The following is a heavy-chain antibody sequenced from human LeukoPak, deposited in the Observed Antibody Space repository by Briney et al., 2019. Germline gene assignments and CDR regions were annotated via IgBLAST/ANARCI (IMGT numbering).Heavy chain of an antibody. V-gene: IGHV4-34*01. Sequence: SETLSLTCAVYGGSFSGHYWSWIRQPPGKGLEWIGEINHSGSTNYNPSLKSRVTISVDTSKNQFSLKLSSVTAADTAVYYCARGRYCSSTSCHIRRFDPWGQGTLVTVSS. CDR1: GGSFSGHY. J-gene: IGHJ5*02. D-gene: IGHD2-2*02. CDR3: ARGRYCSSTSCHIRRFDP. CDR2: INHSGST.